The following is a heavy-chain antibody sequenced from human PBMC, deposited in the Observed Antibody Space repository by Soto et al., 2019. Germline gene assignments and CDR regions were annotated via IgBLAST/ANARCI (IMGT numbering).Heavy chain of an antibody. J-gene: IGHJ4*02. CDR1: GFTVSTNY. Sequence: GGSLRLSCSASGFTVSTNYMHWVRQAPGKGLEWVSVLYTGGSTHYADSAKGRFTISRDSSKNTLYLQMNSLRAEDTAVYYCAKDYSSGYYGVTYFDYWGQETLVTVSS. CDR3: AKDYSSGYYGVTYFDY. D-gene: IGHD3-22*01. V-gene: IGHV3-53*01. CDR2: LYTGGST.